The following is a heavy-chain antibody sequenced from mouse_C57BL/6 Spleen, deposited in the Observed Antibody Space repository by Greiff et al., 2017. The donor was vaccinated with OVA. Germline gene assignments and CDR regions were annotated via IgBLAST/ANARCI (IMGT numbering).Heavy chain of an antibody. CDR1: GYTFTSYW. J-gene: IGHJ2*01. CDR2: IDPSDSYT. V-gene: IGHV1-69*01. D-gene: IGHD1-1*01. CDR3: AIYYYGSSVFDY. Sequence: VQLQQPGAELVMPGASVKLSCKASGYTFTSYWMHWVKQRPGQGLEWIGEIDPSDSYTNYNQKFKGKSTLTVDKSSSTAYMQLSSLTSEDSAVYYCAIYYYGSSVFDYWGQGTTLTVSS.